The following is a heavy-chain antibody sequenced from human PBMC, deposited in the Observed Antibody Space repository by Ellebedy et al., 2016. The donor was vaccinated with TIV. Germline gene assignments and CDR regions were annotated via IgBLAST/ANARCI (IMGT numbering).Heavy chain of an antibody. CDR2: IYYSGST. J-gene: IGHJ4*02. V-gene: IGHV4-59*01. D-gene: IGHD5-12*01. CDR1: GGSISSYY. Sequence: SETLSLTCTVSGGSISSYYWSWIRQPPGKGLEWIGYIYYSGSTNYNPSLKSRVTISVDTSKNQFSLKLSSVTAADTAVYYCALYSGYDFSFDYWGQGTLVTVSS. CDR3: ALYSGYDFSFDY.